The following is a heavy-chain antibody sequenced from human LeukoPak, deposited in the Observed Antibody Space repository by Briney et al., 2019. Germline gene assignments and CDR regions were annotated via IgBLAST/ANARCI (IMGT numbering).Heavy chain of an antibody. CDR1: GYTFTSYD. CDR3: ARGALTRYYYDSSGYQNWFDP. J-gene: IGHJ5*02. Sequence: ASVKVSCKASGYTFTSYDINWVRQATGQGLEWMGWMNPKSGNTGYAQKFQGRVTMTRNTSISTAYMELSSLRSEDTAVYYCARGALTRYYYDSSGYQNWFDPWGQGTLVTVSS. CDR2: MNPKSGNT. D-gene: IGHD3-22*01. V-gene: IGHV1-8*01.